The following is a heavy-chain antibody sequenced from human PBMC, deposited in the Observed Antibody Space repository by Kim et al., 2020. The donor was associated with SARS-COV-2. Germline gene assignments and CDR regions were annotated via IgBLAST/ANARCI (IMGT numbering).Heavy chain of an antibody. Sequence: GGSLRLSCAASGFTFSNYAMHWVRQTPGKGLEWVAVISYDGSNEYYAGSVKGRFTISRDISKSTLYLQMNSLRPEDTAVYYCARSLGSGSPYSPFDSWG. V-gene: IGHV3-30*04. D-gene: IGHD3-10*02. CDR3: ARSLGSGSPYSPFDS. CDR1: GFTFSNYA. J-gene: IGHJ4*01. CDR2: ISYDGSNE.